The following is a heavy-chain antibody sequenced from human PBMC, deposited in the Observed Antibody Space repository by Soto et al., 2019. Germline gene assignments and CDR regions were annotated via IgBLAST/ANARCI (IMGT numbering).Heavy chain of an antibody. V-gene: IGHV4-31*03. D-gene: IGHD3-10*01. CDR2: VHYSGST. J-gene: IGHJ4*01. CDR3: ARVRGSGGYAANYFDY. Sequence: TLTLTCTVSGCPISNGGYYWNCVPQHPGKGLEGMGYVHYSGSTWYNPSLESRVTVSVDTSKDQFTLKLRSETAADTAVYYCARVRGSGGYAANYFDYWGQGTLVTVSS. CDR1: GCPISNGGYY.